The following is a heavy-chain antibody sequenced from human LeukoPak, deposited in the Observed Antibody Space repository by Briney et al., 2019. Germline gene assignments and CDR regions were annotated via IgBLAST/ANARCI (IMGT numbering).Heavy chain of an antibody. D-gene: IGHD6-19*01. CDR2: IYYSGST. CDR3: AGAVRAVAGFDY. Sequence: PSETLSLTCTVSGSSISSYYWSWIRQPPGKGLEWIGYIYYSGSTNYDPSLKSRVTISVDTSKNQFSLKLSSVTAADTAVYYCAGAVRAVAGFDYWGQGTLVTVSS. J-gene: IGHJ4*02. CDR1: GSSISSYY. V-gene: IGHV4-59*01.